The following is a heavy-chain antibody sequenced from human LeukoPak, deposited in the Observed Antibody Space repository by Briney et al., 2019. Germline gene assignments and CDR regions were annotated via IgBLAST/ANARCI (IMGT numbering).Heavy chain of an antibody. CDR1: GFTFSSYA. CDR2: ISGSGGST. V-gene: IGHV3-23*01. CDR3: AKEENCCGGDCRPYDY. D-gene: IGHD2-21*02. J-gene: IGHJ4*02. Sequence: GGSLRLSCAASGFTFSSYAMSWVRQAPGKGLEWVSAISGSGGSTYYADSVKGRFTISRDNSKNTLYLQMNSLRAEDTAVYYCAKEENCCGGDCRPYDYWGQGTLVTVSS.